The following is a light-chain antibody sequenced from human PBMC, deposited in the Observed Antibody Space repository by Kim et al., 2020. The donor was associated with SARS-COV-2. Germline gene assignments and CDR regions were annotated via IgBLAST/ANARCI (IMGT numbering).Light chain of an antibody. CDR1: QSGSSN. CDR3: HQYNDWPPGDT. CDR2: GAS. Sequence: SPGERATLSCRASQSGSSNLAWYQLKPGRAPRLLIYGASTRATGIPARFSGTGSGTEFTLTISSLQSEDFALYYCHQYNDWPPGDTFGQGTKLEI. V-gene: IGKV3-15*01. J-gene: IGKJ2*01.